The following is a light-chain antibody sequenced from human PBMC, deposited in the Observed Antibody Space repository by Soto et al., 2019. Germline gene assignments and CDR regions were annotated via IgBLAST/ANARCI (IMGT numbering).Light chain of an antibody. CDR1: QSFSRW. CDR2: KAS. CDR3: QQNNSWT. V-gene: IGKV1-5*03. Sequence: DIQMTQSPSTLSASVGDTVTITCRASQSFSRWLALYQQNPVKAPKLLIYKASSLESGVPSRFNGSGSGTEFTLTITTLQPDDYANYYCQQNNSWTFGQGNKVEIK. J-gene: IGKJ1*01.